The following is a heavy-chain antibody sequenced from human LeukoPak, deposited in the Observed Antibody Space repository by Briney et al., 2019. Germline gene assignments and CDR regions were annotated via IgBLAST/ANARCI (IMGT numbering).Heavy chain of an antibody. CDR1: GFTFSSYA. CDR2: ISYDGSQK. V-gene: IGHV3-30*18. J-gene: IGHJ4*02. D-gene: IGHD2-15*01. Sequence: GGSLRLSCAASGFTFSSYAMSWVRQAPGKGLEWVAVISYDGSQKYYADSVKGRFTISRDNSKTTVYLQMNSLSAEDTAVYYCAKDNGSPSLVVVLVATAPDYWGQGTLVTVSS. CDR3: AKDNGSPSLVVVLVATAPDY.